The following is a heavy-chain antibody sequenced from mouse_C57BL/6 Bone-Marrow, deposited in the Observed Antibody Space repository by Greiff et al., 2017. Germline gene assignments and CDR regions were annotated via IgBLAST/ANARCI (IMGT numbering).Heavy chain of an antibody. CDR1: GYTFTSYW. J-gene: IGHJ3*01. CDR3: ARHYYDYDGAWFAY. D-gene: IGHD2-4*01. V-gene: IGHV1-52*01. CDR2: IDPSDCET. Sequence: VQLQQPGAELVRPGSSVKLSCKASGYTFTSYWMHWVKQRPIQGLEWIGNIDPSDCETHYNQKFKDKATLTVDKSSSTAYMQLSSLTSEDSAVYYCARHYYDYDGAWFAYWGQGTLGTVSA.